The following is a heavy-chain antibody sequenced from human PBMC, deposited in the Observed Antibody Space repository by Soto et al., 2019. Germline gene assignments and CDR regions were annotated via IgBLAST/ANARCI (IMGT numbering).Heavy chain of an antibody. V-gene: IGHV3-53*01. CDR1: GFTVSSNY. CDR3: ARDYYDTNAFDI. Sequence: GGSLRLSCAASGFTVSSNYMSWVRQAPGKGLEWVSVIYSGGSTYYADSVKGRFTISRDNSKNTLYLQMNSLRAEDTAVYYCARDYYDTNAFDIWGQGTMVTVSS. J-gene: IGHJ3*02. D-gene: IGHD3-22*01. CDR2: IYSGGST.